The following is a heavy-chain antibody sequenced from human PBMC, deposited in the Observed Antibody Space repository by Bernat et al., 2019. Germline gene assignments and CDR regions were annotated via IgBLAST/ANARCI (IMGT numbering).Heavy chain of an antibody. CDR3: ARVNRDYYYGSGSYYNWFDP. D-gene: IGHD3-10*01. CDR2: IYYSGST. CDR1: GGSISSGGFY. V-gene: IGHV4-31*03. J-gene: IGHJ5*02. Sequence: QVQLQESGPGLVKPSQTLSLTCTVSGGSISSGGFYWSWIRQHPGKGLEWIGYIYYSGSTYYNPSLKSRVTISVDTSKNQFSLKLSSVTAADTAVYYCARVNRDYYYGSGSYYNWFDPWGQGTLVTVSS.